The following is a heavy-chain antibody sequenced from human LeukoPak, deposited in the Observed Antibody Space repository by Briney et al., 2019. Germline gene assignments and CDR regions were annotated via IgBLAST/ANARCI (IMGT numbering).Heavy chain of an antibody. Sequence: GGSLRLSCAASGLTFSSYWMHWVRQAPGKGLVWVSRINSDGSSTYYADSVKGRFTISRDNSKNTLYLQMHSLRAEDTAVYYCAKDERGYSGYEFDYWGQGTLVTVSS. V-gene: IGHV3-74*01. CDR3: AKDERGYSGYEFDY. J-gene: IGHJ4*02. CDR1: GLTFSSYW. CDR2: INSDGSST. D-gene: IGHD5-12*01.